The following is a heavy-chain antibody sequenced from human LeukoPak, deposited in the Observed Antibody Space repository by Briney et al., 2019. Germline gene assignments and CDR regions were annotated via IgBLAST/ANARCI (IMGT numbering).Heavy chain of an antibody. V-gene: IGHV3-7*01. CDR3: AKEGSAAAAGTFDY. CDR1: GFTFSSYW. J-gene: IGHJ4*02. D-gene: IGHD6-13*01. Sequence: GGSLRLSCAASGFTFSSYWMSWVRQAPGKGLEWVANIKQDGSEKYYVDSVKGRFTISRDNSKNTLYLQMNSLRAEDTAVYYCAKEGSAAAAGTFDYWGQGTLVTVSS. CDR2: IKQDGSEK.